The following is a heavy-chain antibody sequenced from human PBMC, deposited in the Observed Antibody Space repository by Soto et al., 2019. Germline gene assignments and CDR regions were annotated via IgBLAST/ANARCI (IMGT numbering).Heavy chain of an antibody. CDR1: GGSFTSNNW. CDR2: IYRTGST. D-gene: IGHD1-7*01. CDR3: ASRDPGTSVDY. Sequence: SETLSLTCAVSGGSFTSNNWWTWVRQPPGQGLEWIGEIYRTGSTNYNPSLKSRVTISLDKSENQFSLKVTSLTAADTAVYYCASRDPGTSVDYWGQGTLVTVPS. V-gene: IGHV4-4*02. J-gene: IGHJ4*02.